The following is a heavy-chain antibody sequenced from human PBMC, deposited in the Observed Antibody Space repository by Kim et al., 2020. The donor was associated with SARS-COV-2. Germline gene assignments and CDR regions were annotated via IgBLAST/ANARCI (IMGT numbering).Heavy chain of an antibody. D-gene: IGHD6-25*01. CDR3: ARGLKYSSGSSWFDP. J-gene: IGHJ5*02. V-gene: IGHV4-34*01. Sequence: PSLKSRVTISVDTSKNQFSLKLSSVTAADTAVYYCARGLKYSSGSSWFDPWGQGTLVTVSS.